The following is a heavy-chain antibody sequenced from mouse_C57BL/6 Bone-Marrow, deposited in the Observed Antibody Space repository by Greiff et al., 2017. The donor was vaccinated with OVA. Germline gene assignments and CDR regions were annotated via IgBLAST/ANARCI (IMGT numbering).Heavy chain of an antibody. J-gene: IGHJ1*03. V-gene: IGHV1-39*01. D-gene: IGHD1-1*01. CDR1: GYSFTDYN. CDR3: AFYYGSSYRYFDV. Sequence: EVQLQQSGPELVKPGASVKISCTASGYSFTDYNMNWVKQSNGKSLEWIGVINPNYGTTSYNQKFKGKATLTVDQSSSTAYMQLNSLTSEDSAVYNCAFYYGSSYRYFDVWGTGTTVTGSS. CDR2: INPNYGTT.